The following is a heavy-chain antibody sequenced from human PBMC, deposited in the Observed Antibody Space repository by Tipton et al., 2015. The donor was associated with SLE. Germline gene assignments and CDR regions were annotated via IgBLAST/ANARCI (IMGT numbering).Heavy chain of an antibody. CDR2: INHSGST. CDR1: GGSFSGYY. V-gene: IGHV4-34*01. Sequence: SLTCAVYGGSFSGYYWSWIRQPPGKGLEWIGEINHSGSTNYNPSLKSRVTISVDTSKNQFSLKLSSVTAADTAVYYCARGGIASRPEGFDYWGQGTLVTVSA. CDR3: ARGGIASRPEGFDY. J-gene: IGHJ4*02. D-gene: IGHD6-13*01.